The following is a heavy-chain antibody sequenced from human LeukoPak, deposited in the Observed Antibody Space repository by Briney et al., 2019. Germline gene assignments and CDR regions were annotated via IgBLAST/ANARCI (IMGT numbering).Heavy chain of an antibody. CDR2: IYHSGST. Sequence: SETLSLTCAVSGYSISSGYYWGWIRQPPGKGLEWIGSIYHSGSTYYNPSLKSRVTISVDTSKNQFPLKLSSVTAADTAVYYCARLVVVPAAISPADAFDIWGQGTMVTVSS. CDR3: ARLVVVPAAISPADAFDI. J-gene: IGHJ3*02. D-gene: IGHD2-2*02. CDR1: GYSISSGYY. V-gene: IGHV4-38-2*01.